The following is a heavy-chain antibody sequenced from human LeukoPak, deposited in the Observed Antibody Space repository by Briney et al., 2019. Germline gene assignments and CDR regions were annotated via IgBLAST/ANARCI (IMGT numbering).Heavy chain of an antibody. CDR1: GFTFSSYA. Sequence: QPGGSLRLSCAAAGFTFSSYAMSWVRQAPGKGLEWVSPISGSGGSTYYADSVKGRFTISRDNSKNTLYLQMNSLRAEDTAVYYCAKGGMTTFGGVSVTPPEYFQHWGQGTLVTVSS. CDR2: ISGSGGST. J-gene: IGHJ1*01. CDR3: AKGGMTTFGGVSVTPPEYFQH. D-gene: IGHD3-16*02. V-gene: IGHV3-23*01.